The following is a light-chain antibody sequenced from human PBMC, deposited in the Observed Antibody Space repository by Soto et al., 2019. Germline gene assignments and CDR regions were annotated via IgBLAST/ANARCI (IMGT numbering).Light chain of an antibody. CDR2: GAS. Sequence: ELVLTQSPATLSLSPGERATLSCRASQSVSSSDLAWYKQKPGQAPRLLIYGASSRATGIQDRFSGSGSGTDFTLTISRLEPEEFAVYYCQQYGSSITFGQGTRLEIK. CDR3: QQYGSSIT. V-gene: IGKV3-20*01. CDR1: QSVSSSD. J-gene: IGKJ5*01.